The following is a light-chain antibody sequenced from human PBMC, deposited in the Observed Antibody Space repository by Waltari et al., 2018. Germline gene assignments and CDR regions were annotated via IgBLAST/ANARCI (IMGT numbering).Light chain of an antibody. J-gene: IGKJ1*01. CDR1: QTVLYSANNNNY. CDR2: WAS. V-gene: IGKV4-1*01. CDR3: QQHYTTPWT. Sequence: DIVMTQSPDSLAVSLGERATINCKSSQTVLYSANNNNYLTWYQHKPGQPPKLLISWASNRESGVPDRVTGSGSGTDFTLTISSLQAEDVAVYYCQQHYTTPWTFGQGTKVEIK.